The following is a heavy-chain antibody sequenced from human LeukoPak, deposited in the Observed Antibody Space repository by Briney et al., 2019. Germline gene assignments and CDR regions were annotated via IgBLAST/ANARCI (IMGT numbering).Heavy chain of an antibody. V-gene: IGHV7-4-1*02. J-gene: IGHJ6*02. CDR3: ARVRHSSSWFYYYGMDV. Sequence: ASVKVSCKASGYTFTGYAMNWVRQAPGQGLEWMGWTNTNTGNPTYAQGFTGRFVFSLDTSVSTAYLQISSLKAEDTAVYYCARVRHSSSWFYYYGMDVWGQGTTVTVSS. D-gene: IGHD6-13*01. CDR1: GYTFTGYA. CDR2: TNTNTGNP.